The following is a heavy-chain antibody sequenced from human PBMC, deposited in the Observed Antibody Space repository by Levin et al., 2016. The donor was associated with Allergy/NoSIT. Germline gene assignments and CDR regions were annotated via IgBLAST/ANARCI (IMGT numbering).Heavy chain of an antibody. CDR3: VTSGGRVYDASGTY. CDR2: IYPGDSDT. J-gene: IGHJ4*02. V-gene: IGHV5-51*01. CDR1: GYSFTNNW. Sequence: GESLKISCKGSGYSFTNNWIGWVRQMPGKGLEWMGIIYPGDSDTRYSPSFQGQVTISADESISTAYIQWNSLKASDTAMYYCVTSGGRVYDASGTYWGQGTLVTVSS. D-gene: IGHD3-10*01.